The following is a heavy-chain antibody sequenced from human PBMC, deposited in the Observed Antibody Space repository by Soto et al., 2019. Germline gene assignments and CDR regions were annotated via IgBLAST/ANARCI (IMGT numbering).Heavy chain of an antibody. CDR1: GGSISSSSYY. Sequence: SETLSLTCTVSGGSISSSSYYWSWIRQPPGKGLEWIGYIYDSGSTYYNPSLKSRVTISVDTSKNQFSLKLSSVTAADTAVYYCARDGSVYDFDAFDIWGQGTMVTVSS. V-gene: IGHV4-30-4*08. J-gene: IGHJ3*02. CDR2: IYDSGST. D-gene: IGHD1-1*01. CDR3: ARDGSVYDFDAFDI.